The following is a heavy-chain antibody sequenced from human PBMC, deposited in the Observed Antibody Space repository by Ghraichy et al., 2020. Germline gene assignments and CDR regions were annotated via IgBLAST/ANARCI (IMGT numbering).Heavy chain of an antibody. V-gene: IGHV4-34*01. CDR1: GGSFSGYY. CDR3: ARGALSQNPDFQH. CDR2: INHSGST. J-gene: IGHJ1*01. D-gene: IGHD3-9*01. Sequence: SETLSLTCAVYGGSFSGYYWSWIRQPPGKGLEWIGEINHSGSTNYNPSLKSRVTISVDTSKNQFSLKLSSVTAVDTAVYYCARGALSQNPDFQHWGQGTLV.